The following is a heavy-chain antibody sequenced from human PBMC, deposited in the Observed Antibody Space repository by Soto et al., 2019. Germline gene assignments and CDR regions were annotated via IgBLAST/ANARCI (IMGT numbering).Heavy chain of an antibody. Sequence: GGSLRLSXAASGFTFRSFTMNWVRQAPGKGLEWVSTISSNSAYIYYTDALRGRFTISRDNAKNSLHLQMNSLRAEDTAVYYCTRDASRDSSARGWFDPWGPGTLVTV. D-gene: IGHD6-13*01. CDR3: TRDASRDSSARGWFDP. CDR1: GFTFRSFT. V-gene: IGHV3-21*01. J-gene: IGHJ5*02. CDR2: ISSNSAYI.